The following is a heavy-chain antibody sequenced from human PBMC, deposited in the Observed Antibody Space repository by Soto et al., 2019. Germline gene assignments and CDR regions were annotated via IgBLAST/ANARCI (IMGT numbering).Heavy chain of an antibody. V-gene: IGHV3-48*01. CDR2: ISSSSSTI. J-gene: IGHJ6*02. D-gene: IGHD3-10*01. CDR1: GFTFSSYS. Sequence: EVQLVESGGGLVQPGGSLRLSCAASGFTFSSYSMNWVRQAPGKGLEWVSYISSSSSTIYYADSVKGRFTISRDNAKKSLYLQMNSLRAEDTAVYYCARGGTMVRNYGMDVWGQGTTVTVSS. CDR3: ARGGTMVRNYGMDV.